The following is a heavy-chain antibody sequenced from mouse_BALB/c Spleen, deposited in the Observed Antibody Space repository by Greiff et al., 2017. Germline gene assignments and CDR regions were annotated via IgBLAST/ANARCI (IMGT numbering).Heavy chain of an antibody. V-gene: IGHV5-6-2*01. CDR2: INSNGGST. CDR3: ARHDGSGYAMDY. J-gene: IGHJ4*01. CDR1: GFTFSSYY. Sequence: EVNVVESGGGLVKLGGSLKLSCAASGFTFSSYYMSWVRQTPEKRLELVAAINSNGGSTYYPDTVKGRFTISRDNAKNTLYLQMSSLKSEDTALYYCARHDGSGYAMDYWGQGTSVTVSS. D-gene: IGHD3-2*01.